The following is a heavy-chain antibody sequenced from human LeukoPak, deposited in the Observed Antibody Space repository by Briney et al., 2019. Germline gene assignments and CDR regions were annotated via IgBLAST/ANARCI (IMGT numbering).Heavy chain of an antibody. CDR2: IRYDGSHQ. D-gene: IGHD2-15*01. J-gene: IGHJ5*02. Sequence: PGGSLRLSCAASGFTFSSFAMHWVRQPSGKGLEWVAFIRYDGSHQYYADSVKGRVTISRDNPKNTLYLQMNSLRPEDTAVYYCAKDSVGGQNWFDPWGQGTLVTVSS. V-gene: IGHV3-30*02. CDR1: GFTFSSFA. CDR3: AKDSVGGQNWFDP.